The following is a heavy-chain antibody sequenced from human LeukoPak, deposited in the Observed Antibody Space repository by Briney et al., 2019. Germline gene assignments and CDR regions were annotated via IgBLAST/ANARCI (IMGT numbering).Heavy chain of an antibody. Sequence: GESLKISCKGSGYSFTTYWIGWVRQMPGKGREWMAIIYPGDSDTRYSPSFQGQVTISADKSISTAYLQWSSLKASDTAIYYCARRAHYFDGSGYYGGFDYWGQGTLVTVSS. J-gene: IGHJ4*02. V-gene: IGHV5-51*01. CDR3: ARRAHYFDGSGYYGGFDY. CDR2: IYPGDSDT. CDR1: GYSFTTYW. D-gene: IGHD3-22*01.